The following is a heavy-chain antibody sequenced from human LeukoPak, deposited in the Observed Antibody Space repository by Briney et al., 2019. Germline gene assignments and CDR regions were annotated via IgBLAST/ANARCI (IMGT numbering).Heavy chain of an antibody. D-gene: IGHD3-22*01. V-gene: IGHV3-7*01. J-gene: IGHJ4*02. CDR2: IKQDGSEK. CDR3: ARLSITMIVVVNFDY. CDR1: GFTFNNYG. Sequence: GKSLRLSCAASGFTFNNYGIHWVRQAPGKELEWVANIKQDGSEKYYVDSVKGRFTISRDNAKNSLYLQMNSLRAEDTAVYYCARLSITMIVVVNFDYWGQGTLVTVSS.